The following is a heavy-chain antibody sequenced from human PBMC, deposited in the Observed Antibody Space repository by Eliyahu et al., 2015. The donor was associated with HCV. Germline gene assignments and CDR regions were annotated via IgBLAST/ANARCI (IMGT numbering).Heavy chain of an antibody. Sequence: QVHLVQSGAEVKKPGASVKVSCKISGYTXTXIPMHWVRQAPGKGXEWMGGFDPEDGEIVYAQKFQGRVTMTEDTSSDTAYMELRSLRSEDTAVYYCTNLHCGGDCYSAEYFQHWGQGTLVTVSS. J-gene: IGHJ1*01. CDR3: TNLHCGGDCYSAEYFQH. CDR2: FDPEDGEI. D-gene: IGHD2-21*02. V-gene: IGHV1-24*01. CDR1: GYTXTXIP.